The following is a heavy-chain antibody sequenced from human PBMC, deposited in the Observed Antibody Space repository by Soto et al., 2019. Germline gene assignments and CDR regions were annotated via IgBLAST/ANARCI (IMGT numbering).Heavy chain of an antibody. CDR1: GITFNTAW. V-gene: IGHV3-15*01. J-gene: IGHJ4*02. CDR2: IKGKPDGGAT. Sequence: GGSLRLSCAASGITFNTAWLTWVRQAPGKGLEWVGRIKGKPDGGATDYAAPVEGRFTISRDDSQNTVFLQMNSLKTDDTAVYYCTAGSPFNYWGPGTLVTISS. CDR3: TAGSPFNY.